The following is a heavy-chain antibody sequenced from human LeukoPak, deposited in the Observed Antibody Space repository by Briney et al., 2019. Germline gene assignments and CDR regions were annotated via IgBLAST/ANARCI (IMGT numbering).Heavy chain of an antibody. CDR2: ISAYNGNT. J-gene: IGHJ4*02. V-gene: IGHV1-18*01. D-gene: IGHD1-26*01. CDR1: GYTFTSYG. Sequence: ASVKVSCKASGYTFTSYGISWVRQAPGQGLEWMGWISAYNGNTNYAQKLLSRVTMTTDTSTSTAYMELRSLRSDDTAVYYCARDGRGSWGGGDFDYWGQGTLVTVSS. CDR3: ARDGRGSWGGGDFDY.